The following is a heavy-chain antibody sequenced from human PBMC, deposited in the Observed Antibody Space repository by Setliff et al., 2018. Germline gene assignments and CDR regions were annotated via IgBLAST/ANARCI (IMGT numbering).Heavy chain of an antibody. Sequence: SETLSLTCTVSGGSISGYFWGWIRQPPGKGLEWIGRIYYNGNTYYNASLKSRLTISVDTSKSQFSLRLNSVTAADTAVYYCARTGTKRYFDYWGQGALVPVSS. CDR3: ARTGTKRYFDY. V-gene: IGHV4-39*01. J-gene: IGHJ4*02. CDR1: GGSISGYF. CDR2: IYYNGNT. D-gene: IGHD1-1*01.